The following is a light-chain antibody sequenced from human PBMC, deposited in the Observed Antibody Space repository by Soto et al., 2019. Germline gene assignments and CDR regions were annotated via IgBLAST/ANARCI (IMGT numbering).Light chain of an antibody. J-gene: IGKJ4*01. CDR1: QSVTSNF. V-gene: IGKV3-20*01. CDR3: QQYGSSPLT. Sequence: EIVLTQSPGTLSFSPGERATLSCRASQSVTSNFLAWYRQKPGQAPRLLIYGASSRATGIPDRFSGSASGTDFTLTISRLEPEDFAVYYCQQYGSSPLTFGGGTKVDIK. CDR2: GAS.